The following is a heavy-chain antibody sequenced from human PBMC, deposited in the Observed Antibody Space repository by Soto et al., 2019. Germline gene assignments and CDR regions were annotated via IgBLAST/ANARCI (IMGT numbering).Heavy chain of an antibody. CDR2: ISYDGSNK. D-gene: IGHD3-22*01. J-gene: IGHJ5*02. CDR1: GFTFSSYG. CDR3: AKSWYYDSSGYQQTGYNWFDP. Sequence: QVQLVESGGGVVQPGRSLRLSCAASGFTFSSYGMHWVRQAPGKGPEWVAVISYDGSNKYYADSVKGRFTISRDNSKNTLYLQMNSLRAEDTAVYYCAKSWYYDSSGYQQTGYNWFDPWGQGTLVTVSS. V-gene: IGHV3-30*18.